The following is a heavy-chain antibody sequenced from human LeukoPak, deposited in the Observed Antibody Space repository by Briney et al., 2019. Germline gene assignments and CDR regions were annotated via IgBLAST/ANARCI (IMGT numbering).Heavy chain of an antibody. CDR1: GFTFSSYG. V-gene: IGHV3-33*08. Sequence: GGSLRLSCAASGFTFSSYGMHWVRQAPGKGLEWVAVIWYDGSNKYYADSVKGRFTISRDNSKNTQYLQMNSLRAEDTAVYYCARDTHGMDVWGQGTTVTVSS. CDR3: ARDTHGMDV. CDR2: IWYDGSNK. J-gene: IGHJ6*02.